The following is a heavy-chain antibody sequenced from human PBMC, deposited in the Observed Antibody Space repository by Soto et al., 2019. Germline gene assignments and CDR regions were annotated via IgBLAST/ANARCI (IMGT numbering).Heavy chain of an antibody. J-gene: IGHJ4*02. V-gene: IGHV3-49*03. CDR2: IRSKPFGGTT. D-gene: IGHD5-12*01. Sequence: EVQVLESGGGLVQPGGSLRLSCTGSGFSFGDYAMSWFRQAPGKGLEWVGFIRSKPFGGTTAYAASVQGRFMISRDDSKSNGYLQMSSLKTEDKAVYFCSRIKEYHGYADFDFWGQGTLVTVSS. CDR1: GFSFGDYA. CDR3: SRIKEYHGYADFDF.